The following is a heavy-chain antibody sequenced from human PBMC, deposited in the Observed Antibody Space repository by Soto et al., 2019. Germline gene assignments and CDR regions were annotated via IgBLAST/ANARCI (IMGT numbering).Heavy chain of an antibody. V-gene: IGHV4-39*01. CDR3: ARRERYYGSPGWFDP. Sequence: PSETLSLTCSVSGGSISSFTYYWGWIRHPPGKGLEWIGTVYYNENTYYNPSLKSRVTITVDTAKNQFSLNLRSVTAADTAMYFCARRERYYGSPGWFDPWGLGTLVTVS. J-gene: IGHJ5*02. CDR1: GGSISSFTYY. D-gene: IGHD3-10*01. CDR2: VYYNENT.